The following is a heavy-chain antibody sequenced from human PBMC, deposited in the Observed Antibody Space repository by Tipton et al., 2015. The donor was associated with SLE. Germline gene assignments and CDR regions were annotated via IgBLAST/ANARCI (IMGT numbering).Heavy chain of an antibody. V-gene: IGHV3-7*01. J-gene: IGHJ4*02. Sequence: SLRLSCAASGFTFSSYWMSWVRQAPGKGLEWVANIKQDGSEKYYVDSVKGRFTISRDNAKNSLYLQMNSLRAEDTAVYYCARDKGSSSWYGYYLDYWGQGTLVTVSS. D-gene: IGHD6-13*01. CDR2: IKQDGSEK. CDR3: ARDKGSSSWYGYYLDY. CDR1: GFTFSSYW.